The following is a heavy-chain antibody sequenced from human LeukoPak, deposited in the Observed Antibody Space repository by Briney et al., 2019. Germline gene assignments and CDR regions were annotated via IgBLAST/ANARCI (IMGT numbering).Heavy chain of an antibody. Sequence: PSETLSLTCTVSGGSITSSSYYWGWIRQPPGKGLEWIGSIYHSGSTYYNPSLKSRVTISVDTSKNQFSLKLSSVTAADTAVYYCARGRYYGSGSPRWFDPWGQGTLVTVSS. J-gene: IGHJ5*02. V-gene: IGHV4-39*07. D-gene: IGHD3-10*01. CDR1: GGSITSSSYY. CDR3: ARGRYYGSGSPRWFDP. CDR2: IYHSGST.